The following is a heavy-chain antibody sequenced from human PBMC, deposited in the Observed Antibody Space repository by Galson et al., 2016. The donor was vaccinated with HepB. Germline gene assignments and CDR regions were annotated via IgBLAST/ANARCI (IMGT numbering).Heavy chain of an antibody. CDR1: GYTFSSYG. CDR2: ISGYNGYT. Sequence: QSGAEVKKPGASVNVSCKPSGYTFSSYGVGWVRQAPGRGLEWMGWISGYNGYTNYAQKLQDRVTMTTDTSTGTVYMKLRSLRSDDTAIYYCARIHYADDAFDLWGQGTLVTVSS. J-gene: IGHJ3*01. CDR3: ARIHYADDAFDL. V-gene: IGHV1-18*04. D-gene: IGHD4-17*01.